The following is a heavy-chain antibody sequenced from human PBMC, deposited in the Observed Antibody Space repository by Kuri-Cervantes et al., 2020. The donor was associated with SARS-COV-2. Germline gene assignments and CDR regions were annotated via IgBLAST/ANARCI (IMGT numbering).Heavy chain of an antibody. D-gene: IGHD3-3*01. V-gene: IGHV4-4*07. CDR1: GGSISSYY. Sequence: GSLRLSCTVSGGSISSYYWGWIRQPAGKGLEWIGRIYTSGSTNYNPSLKSRVTMSVDTSKNQFSLKLSSVTAADTAVYYCARGITIFGVVPYYFDYWGQGTLVTVSS. CDR2: IYTSGST. J-gene: IGHJ4*02. CDR3: ARGITIFGVVPYYFDY.